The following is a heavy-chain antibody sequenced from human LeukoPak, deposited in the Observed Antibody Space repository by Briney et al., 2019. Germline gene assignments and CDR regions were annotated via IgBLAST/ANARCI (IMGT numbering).Heavy chain of an antibody. V-gene: IGHV1-2*02. J-gene: IGHJ6*02. CDR2: INPNSGAT. CDR1: GYTFTGYY. D-gene: IGHD6-6*01. Sequence: ASVKVSCKASGYTFTGYYMHWVRQAPGQGLEWMGWINPNSGATNYAQKFQGRVTRTRDTSISTAYMELSRLRSDDTAVYYCARASGDSSSSVYYYYGMDVWGQGTTVTVSS. CDR3: ARASGDSSSSVYYYYGMDV.